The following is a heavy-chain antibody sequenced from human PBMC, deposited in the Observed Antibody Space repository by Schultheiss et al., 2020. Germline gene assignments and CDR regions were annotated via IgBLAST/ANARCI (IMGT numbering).Heavy chain of an antibody. D-gene: IGHD5-12*01. J-gene: IGHJ3*02. Sequence: GGSLRLSCVASGFTFDDYAMHWVRQAPGKGLEWVSSITWNSGNIGYADSVKGRFTISRDNAKNSLYLQMNSLRAGDTAVYYCARGSGYGTTGAFDIWGQGTMVTVSS. CDR1: GFTFDDYA. CDR2: ITWNSGNI. CDR3: ARGSGYGTTGAFDI. V-gene: IGHV3-9*01.